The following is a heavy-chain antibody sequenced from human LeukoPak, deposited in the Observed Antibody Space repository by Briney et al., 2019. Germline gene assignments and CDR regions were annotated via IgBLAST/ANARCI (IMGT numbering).Heavy chain of an antibody. CDR2: IYRSGST. CDR1: GGSISSSNC. J-gene: IGHJ4*02. CDR3: ARDGSDDQYFDY. Sequence: TSGTLSLTCAVSGGSISSSNCWSWVRQPPGKGLEWIGEIYRSGSTNYNPSLKSRVIISVDKSKYQFSLKVSSVTAADTAVYYCARDGSDDQYFDYWGRGTLVTVSS. V-gene: IGHV4-4*02.